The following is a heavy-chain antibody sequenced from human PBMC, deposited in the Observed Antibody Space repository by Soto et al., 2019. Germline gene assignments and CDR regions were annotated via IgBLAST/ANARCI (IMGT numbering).Heavy chain of an antibody. Sequence: EVQLLESGGGVVQPGGSLRLSCAASGFTFSSYAMSWVRQAPGKGLEWVSAISGSAATTFYADSVKGRFTVSRDNSKNTLYLQMNRLRAEDPAVYYCARGPRYCSGYSCDYYMDVWGKGPTVTVSS. D-gene: IGHD2-15*01. J-gene: IGHJ6*03. V-gene: IGHV3-23*01. CDR1: GFTFSSYA. CDR2: ISGSAATT. CDR3: ARGPRYCSGYSCDYYMDV.